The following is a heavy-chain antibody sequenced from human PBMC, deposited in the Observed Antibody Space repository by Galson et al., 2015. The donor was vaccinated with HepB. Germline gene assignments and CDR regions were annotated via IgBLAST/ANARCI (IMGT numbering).Heavy chain of an antibody. D-gene: IGHD3-10*01. CDR1: GGSISSYY. V-gene: IGHV4-59*01. Sequence: QVQLQESGPGLVKPSETLSLTCTVSGGSISSYYWSWIRQPPGKGLEWIGYIYYSGSTKYNPSLKSRVTISVDTSKNQFSLKLSSVTAADTAVYYCARDTYYYGSGHDYWGQGTLVTVSS. CDR3: ARDTYYYGSGHDY. CDR2: IYYSGST. J-gene: IGHJ4*02.